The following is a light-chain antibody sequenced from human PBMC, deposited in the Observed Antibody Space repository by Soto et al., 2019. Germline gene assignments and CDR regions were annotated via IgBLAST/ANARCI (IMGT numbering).Light chain of an antibody. CDR2: GAS. J-gene: IGKJ1*01. CDR3: QQFDGSLWT. CDR1: ETVATN. V-gene: IGKV3-15*01. Sequence: VMTQSPATLSVSPGERATLSCWASETVATNLAWYQQKPGQAPRLLISGASTRAAGISDRFRGSGSGTEFTLTISSLQPDDFAVYCCQQFDGSLWTFGPGTKVDIK.